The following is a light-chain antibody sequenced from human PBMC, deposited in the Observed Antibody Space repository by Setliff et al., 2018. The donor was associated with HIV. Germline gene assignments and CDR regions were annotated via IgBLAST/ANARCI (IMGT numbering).Light chain of an antibody. CDR2: RSS. J-gene: IGLJ3*02. V-gene: IGLV1-44*01. CDR1: SSNIGSNT. CDR3: AAWDDTLNAQV. Sequence: QPALTQPPSASGTPGQRVTISCSGSSSNIGSNTVIWYQQFPGTAPKLLIYRSSQRPSGVPDRFSGSKSGTSASLAISGLQSEDEADYYCAAWDDTLNAQVFGGGTKVTVL.